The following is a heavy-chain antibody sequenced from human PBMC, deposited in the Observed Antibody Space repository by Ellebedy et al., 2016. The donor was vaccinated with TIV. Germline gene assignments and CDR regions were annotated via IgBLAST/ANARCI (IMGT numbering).Heavy chain of an antibody. CDR1: GFTFSSYV. CDR2: LSRSGDTT. CDR3: AKDRDDDGDFVFDS. J-gene: IGHJ4*02. V-gene: IGHV3-23*01. D-gene: IGHD4-17*01. Sequence: GGSLRLXCRASGFTFSSYVMSWVRQAPGKGLKWVSGLSRSGDTTYYADSVKGRFTISRDNPKNTLYLQMNSLRAEDTAVYYCAKDRDDDGDFVFDSWGQGILVTVSA.